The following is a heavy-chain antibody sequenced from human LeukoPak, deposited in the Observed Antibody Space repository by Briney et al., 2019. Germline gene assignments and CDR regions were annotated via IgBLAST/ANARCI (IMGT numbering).Heavy chain of an antibody. V-gene: IGHV3-43D*03. CDR2: ISWDGGST. Sequence: GGSLRLSCAASGFTVSSNYMSWVRQAPGKGLAWVSLISWDGGSTYYADSVKGRFTISRDNSKNSLYLQMNSLRAEDTALYYCAKDIQDIVVVPAPADYYYGMDVWGQGTTVTVSS. D-gene: IGHD2-2*01. J-gene: IGHJ6*02. CDR1: GFTVSSNY. CDR3: AKDIQDIVVVPAPADYYYGMDV.